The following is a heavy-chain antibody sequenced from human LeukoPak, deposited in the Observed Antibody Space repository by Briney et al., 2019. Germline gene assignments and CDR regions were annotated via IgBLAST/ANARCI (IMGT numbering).Heavy chain of an antibody. CDR2: IWNDGSKE. CDR1: GFTFSGNG. V-gene: IGHV3-33*01. CDR3: ARFYGDDSSGYYY. J-gene: IGHJ4*02. Sequence: GGSLRLSCVGSGFTFSGNGMHWVRQAPGKGLEWVAVIWNDGSKEYYADSVKGRFTISRENSKNTVYLQMNSLRAEDTAVYYCARFYGDDSSGYYYWGQGTLVSVSS. D-gene: IGHD4-23*01.